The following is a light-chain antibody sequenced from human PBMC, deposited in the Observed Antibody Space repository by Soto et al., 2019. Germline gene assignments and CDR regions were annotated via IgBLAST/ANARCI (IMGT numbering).Light chain of an antibody. CDR3: QQYHNWPLT. J-gene: IGKJ4*01. CDR2: GAS. V-gene: IGKV3-15*01. Sequence: ETVMTQSPAALSVSLGEKITLSCRASQSVSRNLAWYQQRPGQTPRLVIYGASTRATGIPVRFTASGSGTEFTLTISSLQSEDFAVYYCQQYHNWPLTFGGGTKVEIK. CDR1: QSVSRN.